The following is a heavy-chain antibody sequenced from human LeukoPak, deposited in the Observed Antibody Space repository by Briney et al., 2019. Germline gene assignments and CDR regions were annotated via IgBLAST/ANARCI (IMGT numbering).Heavy chain of an antibody. CDR3: ARCITMVRGVFDY. Sequence: GGSLRLSCAASGFTFSSYWMSWVRQAPGKGLEWVANIKQDGSEKYYVDSVKGRFTISRDNAKNSLYLQMNSLRAEDTAVYYCARCITMVRGVFDYWGQGTLVTVSS. J-gene: IGHJ4*02. V-gene: IGHV3-7*03. CDR2: IKQDGSEK. D-gene: IGHD3-10*01. CDR1: GFTFSSYW.